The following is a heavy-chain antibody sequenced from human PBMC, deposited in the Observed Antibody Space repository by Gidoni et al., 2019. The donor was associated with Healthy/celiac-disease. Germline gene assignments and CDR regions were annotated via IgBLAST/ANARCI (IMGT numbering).Heavy chain of an antibody. D-gene: IGHD3-16*01. CDR3: ARVQIFQTWGAFDI. Sequence: EVQLVESGGGLVKPGGSLRLSCAASGFTFSSYSMNWVRQAPGKGLEWVSSISSSSSYIYYADSVKGRFTISRDNAKNSLYLQMNSLRAEDTAVYYCARVQIFQTWGAFDIWGQGTMVTVSS. CDR2: ISSSSSYI. CDR1: GFTFSSYS. V-gene: IGHV3-21*01. J-gene: IGHJ3*02.